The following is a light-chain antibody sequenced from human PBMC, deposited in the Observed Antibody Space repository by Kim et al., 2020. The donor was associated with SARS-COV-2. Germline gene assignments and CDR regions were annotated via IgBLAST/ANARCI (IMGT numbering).Light chain of an antibody. CDR3: RQLDSYPLT. CDR1: QGISSY. CDR2: GAS. V-gene: IGKV1-9*01. Sequence: ASVGARVTLPCRDSQGISSYLAWYQQTPGKAPKLLIYGASTLQSGVSSRFSGSGSGTGFTLTISSLQQEDSATYYCRQLDSYPLTFGGRTKVDSK. J-gene: IGKJ4*01.